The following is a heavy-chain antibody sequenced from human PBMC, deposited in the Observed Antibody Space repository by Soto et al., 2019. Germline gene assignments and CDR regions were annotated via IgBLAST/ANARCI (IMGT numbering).Heavy chain of an antibody. V-gene: IGHV4-31*03. D-gene: IGHD3-10*01. CDR3: ARDNRFGELLWVWFDP. CDR1: GGSISSGGYY. Sequence: PSETLSLTCTVCGGSISSGGYYWSWIRPHPGKGLEWIGYIYYSGSTYYNPSLKSRVTISVDTSKNQFSLKLSSVTAADTAVYYCARDNRFGELLWVWFDPWGQGTLVTVSS. J-gene: IGHJ5*02. CDR2: IYYSGST.